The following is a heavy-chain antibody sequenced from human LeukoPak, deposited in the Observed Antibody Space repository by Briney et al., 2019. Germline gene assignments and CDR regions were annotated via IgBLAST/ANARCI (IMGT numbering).Heavy chain of an antibody. V-gene: IGHV3-7*03. D-gene: IGHD4-23*01. CDR1: GFTFRNYW. CDR2: INQEGNDK. J-gene: IGHJ4*02. Sequence: GGSLRLSCAASGFTFRNYWMTWVRQAPGKGLEWVANINQEGNDKYYVDSVKGRFTISRDNTKNSLFLQVNSLRAEDTAVYYCVVTRTRGDHWGQGTLVTVSP. CDR3: VVTRTRGDH.